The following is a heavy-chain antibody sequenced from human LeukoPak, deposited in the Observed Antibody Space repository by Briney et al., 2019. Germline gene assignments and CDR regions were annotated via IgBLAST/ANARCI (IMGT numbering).Heavy chain of an antibody. CDR2: IIPIFDTA. J-gene: IGHJ4*02. CDR3: ARDLRRYCSSTSCDFDY. D-gene: IGHD2-2*01. V-gene: IGHV1-69*01. Sequence: ASVKVSCKASGGTFSSYAISWVRQAPGQGLEWMGGIIPIFDTANYAQKFQGRVTITADESTSTAYMELRSLRSDDTAVYYCARDLRRYCSSTSCDFDYWGQGTLVTVSS. CDR1: GGTFSSYA.